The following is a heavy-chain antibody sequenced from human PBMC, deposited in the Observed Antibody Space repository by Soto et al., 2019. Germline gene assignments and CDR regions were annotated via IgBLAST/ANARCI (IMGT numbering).Heavy chain of an antibody. CDR1: GYTFTSYD. CDR2: MNPNSGNT. Sequence: QVQLVQSGAEVKKPGASVKVSCKASGYTFTSYDINWVRQATGQGLEWMGWMNPNSGNTGYAQKFQGRVTITADKSTSTAYMELSSLRSEDTAVYYCARDRRLSSGWYYFDYWGQGTLVTVSS. CDR3: ARDRRLSSGWYYFDY. J-gene: IGHJ4*02. D-gene: IGHD6-19*01. V-gene: IGHV1-8*01.